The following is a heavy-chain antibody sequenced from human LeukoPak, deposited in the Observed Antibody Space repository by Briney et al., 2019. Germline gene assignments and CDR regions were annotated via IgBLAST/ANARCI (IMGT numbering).Heavy chain of an antibody. CDR1: GFTFSSYS. D-gene: IGHD4-11*01. CDR2: ISSSNSGI. CDR3: ARDRSPTDYSAIIFDY. V-gene: IGHV3-48*04. J-gene: IGHJ4*02. Sequence: GGSLRLSCAASGFTFSSYSMNWVRQAPGKGLEWVSYISSSNSGIYYADSVQGRFTISRDNAKNSLYLQMNSLRAEDTAVYYCARDRSPTDYSAIIFDYWAQGTLVTVSS.